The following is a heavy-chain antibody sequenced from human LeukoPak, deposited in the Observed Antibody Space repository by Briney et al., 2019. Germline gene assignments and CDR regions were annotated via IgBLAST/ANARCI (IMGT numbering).Heavy chain of an antibody. J-gene: IGHJ5*02. CDR2: IRYDGSDK. Sequence: GGSLRLSCAASGFTFSSYGMHWVRQAPDKGLEWVAFIRYDGSDKNYADSVKGRFTISRDNSENTLYLQMISLRPEDTAVYYSAKGGAGWPWGQGTLVTVSS. CDR3: AKGGAGWP. CDR1: GFTFSSYG. V-gene: IGHV3-30*02. D-gene: IGHD5-24*01.